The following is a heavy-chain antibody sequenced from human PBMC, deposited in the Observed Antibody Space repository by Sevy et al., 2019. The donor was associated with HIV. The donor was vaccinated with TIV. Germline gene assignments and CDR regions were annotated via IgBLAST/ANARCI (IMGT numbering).Heavy chain of an antibody. CDR1: GFNFSPYA. V-gene: IGHV3-30*04. Sequence: GGSLRLSCAASGFNFSPYAMHWVRQAPGKGLEWVAVISKDGNNKEYADSVKVRFTISRDNSKATLYLQMNSLRAEATAVYFCAKEGYYYDSHSADWFDPWGQGTLVTVSS. D-gene: IGHD3-22*01. J-gene: IGHJ5*02. CDR2: ISKDGNNK. CDR3: AKEGYYYDSHSADWFDP.